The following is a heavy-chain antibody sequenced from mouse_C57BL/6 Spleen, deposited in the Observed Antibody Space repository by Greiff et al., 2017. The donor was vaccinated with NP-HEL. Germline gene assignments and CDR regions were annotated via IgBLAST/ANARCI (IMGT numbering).Heavy chain of an antibody. D-gene: IGHD1-1*01. V-gene: IGHV5-17*01. J-gene: IGHJ1*03. CDR1: GFTFSDYG. CDR3: ARPEYYGSYWYFDV. CDR2: ISSGSSTL. Sequence: EVKLVESGGGLVKPGGSLKLSCAASGFTFSDYGMHWVRQAPEKGLEWVAYISSGSSTLYYADTVKGRFTISRDNAKNTLFLQMTSLRSEDTAMYYCARPEYYGSYWYFDVWGTGTTVTVSS.